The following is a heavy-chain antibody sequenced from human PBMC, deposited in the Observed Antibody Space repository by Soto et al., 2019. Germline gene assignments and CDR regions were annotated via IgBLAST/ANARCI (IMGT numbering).Heavy chain of an antibody. D-gene: IGHD3-10*01. CDR2: ISGSGGST. V-gene: IGHV3-23*01. CDR3: AKDGVVLYLDYFDY. Sequence: EVQLLESGGGLVQPGGSLRLSCAASGFTFSSYAMSWVRQAPGKGLEWVSAISGSGGSTYYADSVKGRFTISRDNSKNTLYLQMISLRAEDMVVYYCAKDGVVLYLDYFDYWGQGTLVTVSS. CDR1: GFTFSSYA. J-gene: IGHJ4*02.